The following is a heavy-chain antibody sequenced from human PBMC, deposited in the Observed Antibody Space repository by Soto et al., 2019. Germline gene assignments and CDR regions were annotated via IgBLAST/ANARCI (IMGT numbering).Heavy chain of an antibody. CDR3: ARTGRQYSDFLSRTQVVGAFDI. J-gene: IGHJ3*02. D-gene: IGHD2-21*01. Sequence: QVQLQESGPGLVRPSETLSLTCTVSGASITTYYWNWIRQSPGKGLEWIGNVIYSVSSDSDPSLTSRVTVSVDTSKNQVPLRLRSVTAADTAVYYCARTGRQYSDFLSRTQVVGAFDIWGQGTPVTVSS. CDR2: VIYSVSS. V-gene: IGHV4-59*01. CDR1: GASITTYY.